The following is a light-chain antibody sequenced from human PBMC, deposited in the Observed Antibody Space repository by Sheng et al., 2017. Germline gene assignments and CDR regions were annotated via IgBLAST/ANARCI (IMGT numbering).Light chain of an antibody. Sequence: DIQMTQSPSSLSASVGDRVTVTCRASQNISSYLNWYQQKPGKAPKLLIYAASSLQSGVPSRFSGGGSGTNFTLTIGSLQPDDFATYYCQQSNSPPRTFGQGTRLEIK. CDR3: QQSNSPPRT. V-gene: IGKV1-39*01. J-gene: IGKJ2*01. CDR2: AAS. CDR1: QNISSY.